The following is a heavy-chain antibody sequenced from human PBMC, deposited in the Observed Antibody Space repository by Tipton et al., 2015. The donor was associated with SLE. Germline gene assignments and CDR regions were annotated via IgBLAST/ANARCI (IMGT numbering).Heavy chain of an antibody. Sequence: TLSLTCAVSGYSLSRGYYWGWIRQPPGKGLEWIGSIYHSGSTYYNPSLKSRVTISVDTSKNQFSLKLSSVTAADTAVYYCARVTTVTTDYYYGMDVWGQGTTVTVSS. CDR2: IYHSGST. CDR3: ARVTTVTTDYYYGMDV. V-gene: IGHV4-38-2*01. D-gene: IGHD4-17*01. J-gene: IGHJ6*02. CDR1: GYSLSRGYY.